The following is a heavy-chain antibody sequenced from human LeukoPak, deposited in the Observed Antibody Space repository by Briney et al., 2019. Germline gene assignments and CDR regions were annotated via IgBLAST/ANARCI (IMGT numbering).Heavy chain of an antibody. V-gene: IGHV3-21*01. J-gene: IGHJ4*02. CDR1: GFFFSNSA. CDR2: ISGSSSSL. CDR3: TDYDFSD. D-gene: IGHD3-3*01. Sequence: GVSLRLSCAASGFFFSNSAMNWVRQAPGKGLEWVSSISGSSSSLYYTDSVKGRFTISRDNAKNSLYLQMNSLRVEDTAVYYCTDYDFSDWGQGTLVTVSS.